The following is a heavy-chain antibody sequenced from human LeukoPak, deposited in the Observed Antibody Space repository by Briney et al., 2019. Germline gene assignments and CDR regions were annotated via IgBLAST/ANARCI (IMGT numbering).Heavy chain of an antibody. Sequence: SETLSLTCTVSGGSISSYYWSWIRQPPGKGLEWIGYIYYSGSTNYNPSLKSRVTISVDTSKNQFSLKLSSVTAADTAVYYCARETVPAFPFDIWGQGTMVTVSS. J-gene: IGHJ3*02. CDR2: IYYSGST. V-gene: IGHV4-59*01. CDR1: GGSISSYY. D-gene: IGHD2-2*01. CDR3: ARETVPAFPFDI.